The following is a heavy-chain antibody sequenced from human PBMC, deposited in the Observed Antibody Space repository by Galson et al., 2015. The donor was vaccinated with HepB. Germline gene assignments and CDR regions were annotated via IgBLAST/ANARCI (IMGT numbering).Heavy chain of an antibody. J-gene: IGHJ6*03. D-gene: IGHD1-1*01. CDR1: GYTFTNYW. CDR2: IYLGDSDT. CDR3: ARQGMNGWSHFPPYYYYMDV. V-gene: IGHV5-51*01. Sequence: QSGAEVKKPGESLKISCKGSGYTFTNYWIGWVRQMPGKGLEWMGIIYLGDSDTRYSPSFQGQVSISADKSISTAYLQWSSLKASDTAMYYCARQGMNGWSHFPPYYYYMDVWGKGTTVTVSS.